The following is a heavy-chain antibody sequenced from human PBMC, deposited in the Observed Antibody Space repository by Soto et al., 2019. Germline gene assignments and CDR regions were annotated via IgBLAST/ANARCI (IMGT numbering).Heavy chain of an antibody. CDR1: GFTFSSYA. J-gene: IGHJ5*02. CDR2: ITGSGGST. Sequence: EVQLLESGAGLVQPGGSLRLSCAASGFTFSSYAMSWVRQAPGKGLEWVSAITGSGGSTYYADSVKGRFTISRDNSKSTLYLQMNSLRAEDTAVYYCAKDLTVEDTAMVTWGQGTLGTVSS. CDR3: AKDLTVEDTAMVT. D-gene: IGHD5-18*01. V-gene: IGHV3-23*01.